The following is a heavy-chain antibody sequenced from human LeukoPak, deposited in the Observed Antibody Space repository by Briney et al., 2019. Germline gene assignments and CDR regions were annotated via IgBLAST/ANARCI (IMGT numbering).Heavy chain of an antibody. CDR3: ARGRGGRLSASNWFDT. Sequence: SETLSLTCTVSGGSISTYYWNWIRQPPGKGLEWIGYIYYSGRTNYNPSLKSRVSISIDTSKNQFSLKLSSVTATDTAIYFCARGRGGRLSASNWFDTWGQGILVTVSS. CDR2: IYYSGRT. CDR1: GGSISTYY. D-gene: IGHD2/OR15-2a*01. V-gene: IGHV4-59*08. J-gene: IGHJ5*02.